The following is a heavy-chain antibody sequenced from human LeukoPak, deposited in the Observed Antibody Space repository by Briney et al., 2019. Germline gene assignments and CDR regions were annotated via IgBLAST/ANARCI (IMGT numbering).Heavy chain of an antibody. CDR1: GFTFSNYA. J-gene: IGHJ4*02. V-gene: IGHV3-30*18. CDR2: ISYDASTK. D-gene: IGHD3-10*01. Sequence: GRSLRLSCAASGFTFSNYAMHWVRRAPGKGLEWVALISYDASTKHYADSVKGRFTISRDNSKNTLSLQINSLRSEDTAVYYCAKDLHYYGPGSSPQYWGQGTLVTVSS. CDR3: AKDLHYYGPGSSPQY.